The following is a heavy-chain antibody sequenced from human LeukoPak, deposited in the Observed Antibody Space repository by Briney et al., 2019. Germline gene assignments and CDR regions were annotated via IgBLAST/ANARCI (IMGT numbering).Heavy chain of an antibody. CDR2: ISDTASYT. CDR3: ARANDLIDY. J-gene: IGHJ4*02. V-gene: IGHV3-11*05. CDR1: GFTFSDYY. Sequence: GGSLRLSCAASGFTFSDYYMSWIRQAPGKGLEWVSYISDTASYTNYAESVKGRFTISRDNAKNSLYLQMNSLRAEDTAVYYCARANDLIDYWGQGTLVTVSS.